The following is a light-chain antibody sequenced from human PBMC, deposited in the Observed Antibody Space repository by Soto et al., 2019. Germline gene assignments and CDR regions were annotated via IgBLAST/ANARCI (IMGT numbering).Light chain of an antibody. CDR2: GAS. CDR3: QQYNKWPVFT. Sequence: LVMTQSPATLSVSPGERATLSCRASQSVASNLAWYQQRLGQAPRLLVYGASTMANGIPARFSGSGSGTECTLTLSSAQSEDFAVYYCQQYNKWPVFTFGPGTRVDIK. V-gene: IGKV3-15*01. CDR1: QSVASN. J-gene: IGKJ3*01.